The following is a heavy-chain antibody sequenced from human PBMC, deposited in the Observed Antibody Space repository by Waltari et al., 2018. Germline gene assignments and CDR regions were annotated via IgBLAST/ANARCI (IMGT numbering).Heavy chain of an antibody. Sequence: EVQLMQSGGGLVQPGGSLTLSCTASGFAFSDSAITWVRQAPGRGLEWRSYISHTSKSIYYADCVKGRLTVSRDNAKNSLYLQMNSLSAEDTAVYFCAKSSGFYLRSDTFDMWGQGTRVTVSS. CDR1: GFAFSDSA. D-gene: IGHD3-3*01. V-gene: IGHV3-48*01. CDR2: ISHTSKSI. J-gene: IGHJ3*02. CDR3: AKSSGFYLRSDTFDM.